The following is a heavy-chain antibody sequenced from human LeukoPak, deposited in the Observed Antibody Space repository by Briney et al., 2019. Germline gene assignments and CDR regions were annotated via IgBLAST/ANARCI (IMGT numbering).Heavy chain of an antibody. CDR3: ARGGGYYDILTGYYTDFDY. D-gene: IGHD3-9*01. Sequence: GGSLSLSCAASGFTFSSYSMNWVRQAPGKGLEWVSSISSSSSYIYYADSVKGRFTISRDNAKNSLYLQMNSLKAEDTAVYYCARGGGYYDILTGYYTDFDYWGQGTLVTVSA. V-gene: IGHV3-21*01. CDR2: ISSSSSYI. J-gene: IGHJ4*02. CDR1: GFTFSSYS.